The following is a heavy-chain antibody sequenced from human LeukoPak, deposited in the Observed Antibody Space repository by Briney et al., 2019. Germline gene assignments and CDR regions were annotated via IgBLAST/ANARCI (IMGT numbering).Heavy chain of an antibody. Sequence: GGSLRLSCAASGFTFSSYSMNWVRQAPGKGLEWVSSISSSSSYIYYADSVKGRFTISRDNAKNSLYLQMNSLRAEDTAVYYCARRENEVRGVIINWGQGTLVTVSS. CDR1: GFTFSSYS. V-gene: IGHV3-21*01. D-gene: IGHD3-10*01. CDR2: ISSSSSYI. CDR3: ARRENEVRGVIIN. J-gene: IGHJ4*02.